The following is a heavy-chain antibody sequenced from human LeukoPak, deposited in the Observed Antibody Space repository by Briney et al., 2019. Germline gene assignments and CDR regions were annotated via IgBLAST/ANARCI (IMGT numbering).Heavy chain of an antibody. CDR1: GYSFTNYW. D-gene: IGHD1-26*01. CDR3: ARRRDLYSGSYYPFDY. CDR2: IYPGDSET. J-gene: IGHJ4*02. Sequence: GESLEISCKGSGYSFTNYWIGWVRQMPGKGLERMGIIYPGDSETRYSPSFQGQVTISADKSISTAYLQWSSLKASDTAMYYCARRRDLYSGSYYPFDYWGQGTLVTVPS. V-gene: IGHV5-51*01.